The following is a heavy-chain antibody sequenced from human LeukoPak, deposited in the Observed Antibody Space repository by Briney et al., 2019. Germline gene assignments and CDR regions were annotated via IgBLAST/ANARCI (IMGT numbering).Heavy chain of an antibody. CDR3: ARRSVVVTAPFDY. J-gene: IGHJ4*02. Sequence: GESLKISCKGSGYSFTSYWIGWVRQMPGKGLEWMEIIYPGDSDTRYSPSFQGQVTISADKSISTAYLQWSSLKASDTAMYYCARRSVVVTAPFDYWGQGTLVTVSS. CDR1: GYSFTSYW. D-gene: IGHD2-21*02. CDR2: IYPGDSDT. V-gene: IGHV5-51*01.